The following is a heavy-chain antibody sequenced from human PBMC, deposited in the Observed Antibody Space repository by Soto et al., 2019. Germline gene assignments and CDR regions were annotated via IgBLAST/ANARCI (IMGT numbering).Heavy chain of an antibody. Sequence: QVQLVESGGGVVQPGRSLRLSCAASGFTFSSYGMHWVRQAPGKGLEWVAVIWYDGSNKYYADSVKGRFTISRDNSKNTLYLQMNSLRAEDTAVYYCARDPGVEGDYVVPRPFDYWGQGTLVTVSS. CDR2: IWYDGSNK. V-gene: IGHV3-33*01. CDR1: GFTFSSYG. D-gene: IGHD4-17*01. J-gene: IGHJ4*02. CDR3: ARDPGVEGDYVVPRPFDY.